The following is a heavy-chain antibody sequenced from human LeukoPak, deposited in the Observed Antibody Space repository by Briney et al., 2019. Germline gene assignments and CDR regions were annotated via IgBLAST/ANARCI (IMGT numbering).Heavy chain of an antibody. CDR2: IKHDGSEK. CDR3: ARESDHSNYPGTFDH. Sequence: GGSLRLSCAASGFTFSRYWMSWVRQAPGKRLEWAANIKHDGSEKYYVDSVKGRFTISRDNAKNSLSLQMNSLRVEDTALYYCARESDHSNYPGTFDHWGPGTLVAVSS. V-gene: IGHV3-7*01. D-gene: IGHD4-11*01. J-gene: IGHJ4*02. CDR1: GFTFSRYW.